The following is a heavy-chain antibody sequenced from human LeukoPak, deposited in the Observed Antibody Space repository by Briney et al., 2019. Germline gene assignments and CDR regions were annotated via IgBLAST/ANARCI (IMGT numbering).Heavy chain of an antibody. J-gene: IGHJ4*02. CDR2: ISGSGSST. Sequence: GGSLRLSCVASGFTFSSYGMSWVRQAPGKGLEWVSVISGSGSSTYYADSVKGRFTISRDNAKNSLYLQMNSLRAEDTAVYYCARDRVGLLLDSWGQGTLVTVSS. CDR1: GFTFSSYG. D-gene: IGHD2-15*01. V-gene: IGHV3-23*01. CDR3: ARDRVGLLLDS.